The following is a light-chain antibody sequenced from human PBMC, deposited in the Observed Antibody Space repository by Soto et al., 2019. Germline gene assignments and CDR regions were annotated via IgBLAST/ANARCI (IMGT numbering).Light chain of an antibody. V-gene: IGKV2-28*01. CDR2: LGS. CDR3: MQALQTPWT. J-gene: IGKJ1*01. CDR1: QSLLHSNGYSY. Sequence: DIVMTQSPLSLPVTPGEPASISCRSSQSLLHSNGYSYLDWYLQKPGQSPQLLIYLGSNRASGVPDRFSGSGSGTDFTLKISGVEAEDVGVYYCMQALQTPWTFGQRTKVEIK.